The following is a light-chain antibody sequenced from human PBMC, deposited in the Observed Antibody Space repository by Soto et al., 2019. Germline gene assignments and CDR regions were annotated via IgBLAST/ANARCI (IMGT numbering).Light chain of an antibody. CDR1: ESISSW. J-gene: IGKJ1*01. V-gene: IGKV1-5*01. CDR2: DVS. Sequence: DIQMTQSPSTLSASIGDRVVITCRASESISSWLAWYQQKPGKAPKLVIYDVSSLESGVPSRFSGSGSGTEFTLTISSLQPDDFATYYCQQYNSYPWTFGQGTKVDIK. CDR3: QQYNSYPWT.